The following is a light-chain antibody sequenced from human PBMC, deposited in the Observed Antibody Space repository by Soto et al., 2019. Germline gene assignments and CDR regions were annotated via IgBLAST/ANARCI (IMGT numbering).Light chain of an antibody. J-gene: IGKJ4*01. CDR1: QSISSY. Sequence: DIQMTQSPSSLSASVGDRVTITCRASQSISSYLYWYQQKPGKAPMLLIYAASNLQGGVPSRFSGSESGTDFTLTISSLQREDCAIYYFQQSSSSMLTLGGGTKVEIK. CDR2: AAS. CDR3: QQSSSSMLT. V-gene: IGKV1-39*01.